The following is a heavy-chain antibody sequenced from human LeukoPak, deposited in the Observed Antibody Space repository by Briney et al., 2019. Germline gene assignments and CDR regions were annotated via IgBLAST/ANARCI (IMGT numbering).Heavy chain of an antibody. V-gene: IGHV1-3*01. Sequence: GASVKVSCEASGYTFIIHYMHWVRQAPGQRLEWMGWINAGNGNTKYSQKFQGRVTITRDTSASTAYMELSSLRSEDTAVYYCARDRSNFWSGYYTRHYNWFDPWGQGTLVTVSS. CDR2: INAGNGNT. D-gene: IGHD3-3*01. CDR3: ARDRSNFWSGYYTRHYNWFDP. J-gene: IGHJ5*02. CDR1: GYTFIIHY.